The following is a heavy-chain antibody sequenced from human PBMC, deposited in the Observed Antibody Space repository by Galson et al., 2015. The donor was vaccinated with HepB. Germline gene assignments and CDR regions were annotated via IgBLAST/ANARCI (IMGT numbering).Heavy chain of an antibody. J-gene: IGHJ4*02. D-gene: IGHD6-13*01. CDR1: GFTFSSYT. Sequence: LRLSCAASGFTFSSYTMHWVRQAPGKGLECVSGITTNGGGTYYADSVKGRFTISRDNSKNTLYLQMGSLRPEDTAVYYCAKDRRYSSSWYRNYFDYWGQGTLVTVSS. CDR2: ITTNGGGT. CDR3: AKDRRYSSSWYRNYFDY. V-gene: IGHV3-64*02.